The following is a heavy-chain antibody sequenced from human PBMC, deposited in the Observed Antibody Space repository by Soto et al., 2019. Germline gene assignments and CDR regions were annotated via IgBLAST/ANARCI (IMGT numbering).Heavy chain of an antibody. CDR3: AKAFTMVRGESYYGMDV. V-gene: IGHV3-23*01. D-gene: IGHD3-10*01. CDR2: ISGSGGST. Sequence: PGGSLRLSCAASGFTFSSYAMSWVRRAPGKGLEWVSAISGSGGSTYYADSVKGRFTISRDNSKNTLYLQMNSLRAEDTAVYYCAKAFTMVRGESYYGMDVWGQGTTVTVPS. J-gene: IGHJ6*02. CDR1: GFTFSSYA.